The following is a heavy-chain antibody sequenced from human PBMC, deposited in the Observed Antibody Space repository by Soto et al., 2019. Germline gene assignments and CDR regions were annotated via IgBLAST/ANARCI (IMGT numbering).Heavy chain of an antibody. Sequence: PGESLKISCKGSGFTFTRHWISWVRQMPGGGLEWMGKIDPSDSYTNYSPSFQGHVTISADKSINTAYLQWSGLQASDTAMYYCARSLAYCTGGTCYKGYGMDAWGQGTTVTVSS. CDR1: GFTFTRHW. J-gene: IGHJ6*02. CDR3: ARSLAYCTGGTCYKGYGMDA. V-gene: IGHV5-10-1*01. CDR2: IDPSDSYT. D-gene: IGHD2-8*02.